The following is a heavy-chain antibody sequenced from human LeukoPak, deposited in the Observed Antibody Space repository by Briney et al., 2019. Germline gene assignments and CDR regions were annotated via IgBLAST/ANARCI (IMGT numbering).Heavy chain of an antibody. D-gene: IGHD3-22*01. CDR1: GGSFSGSY. CDR3: ARGGYDSSPFDY. J-gene: IGHJ4*02. CDR2: INHSGST. Sequence: SETLSLTCAVYGGSFSGSYWSWIRQPPGKGLEWIGEINHSGSTNYNPPLKSRVTISVDTSKNQFSLKLSSVTAADTAVYYCARGGYDSSPFDYWGQGTLVTVSS. V-gene: IGHV4-34*01.